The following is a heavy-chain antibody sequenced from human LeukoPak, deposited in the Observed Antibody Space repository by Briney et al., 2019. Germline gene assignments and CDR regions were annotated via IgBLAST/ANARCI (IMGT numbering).Heavy chain of an antibody. D-gene: IGHD3-10*01. CDR2: INSDGSST. V-gene: IGHV3-74*01. CDR1: GFTFSSYW. J-gene: IGHJ3*02. Sequence: GGSLRLSCAASGFTFSSYWMHWVRQAPGKGLVWVSRINSDGSSTSYADSVKGRFTISRDNAKNTLYLQMNSLRAEDTAVYYCARVLAPYYYGSGDDAFDIWGQGTMVTVSS. CDR3: ARVLAPYYYGSGDDAFDI.